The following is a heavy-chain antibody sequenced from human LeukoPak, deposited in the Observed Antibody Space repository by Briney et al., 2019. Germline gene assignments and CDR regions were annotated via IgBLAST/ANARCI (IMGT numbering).Heavy chain of an antibody. CDR3: ASKEYYYYGMDV. Sequence: SGTLSLTCAVSGGSSSSSNWWNWVRQPPGKGLEWIGDIDHSGRTNYNPSLESRVTISVDKSKNQISLKLSSVTAADTAVYYCASKEYYYYGMDVWGQGTTVTVSS. V-gene: IGHV4-4*02. CDR2: IDHSGRT. J-gene: IGHJ6*01. CDR1: GGSSSSSNW.